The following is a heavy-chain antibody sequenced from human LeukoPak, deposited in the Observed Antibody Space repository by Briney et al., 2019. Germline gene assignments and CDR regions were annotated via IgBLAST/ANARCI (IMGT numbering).Heavy chain of an antibody. D-gene: IGHD2-21*01. CDR2: IEQDGSEK. Sequence: GGSLRLSCAASGFTFSSYAMSWVRQAPGKGLEWVASIEQDGSEKYYVDSVKGRFIISRDDAKNSLYLQMNSLRADDTAVYYCARGSFQMDYWGQGTLVTVSS. CDR1: GFTFSSYA. CDR3: ARGSFQMDY. V-gene: IGHV3-7*01. J-gene: IGHJ4*02.